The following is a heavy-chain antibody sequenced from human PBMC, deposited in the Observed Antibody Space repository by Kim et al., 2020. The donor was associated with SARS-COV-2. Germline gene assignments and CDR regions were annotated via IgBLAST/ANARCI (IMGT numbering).Heavy chain of an antibody. CDR1: GFTVSSYY. CDR2: IYGSGSTP. CDR3: TRDRGGSSG. Sequence: GGSLRLSCAASGFTVSSYYMSWVRQAPGEGLEWVSAIYGSGSTPYYAAAGGGCTTTTKNYEKNTQHQLINRRGADTTADYYCTRDRGGSSGWCLGSLVT. J-gene: IGHJ4*02. V-gene: IGHV3-23*01. D-gene: IGHD2-15*01.